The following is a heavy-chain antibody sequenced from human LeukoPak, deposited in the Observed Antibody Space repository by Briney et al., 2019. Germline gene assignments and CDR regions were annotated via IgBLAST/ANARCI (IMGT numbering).Heavy chain of an antibody. Sequence: GASVKVSCKVSGYTLTELSMHWVRQAPGKGLEWMGGFDPEDGETIYAQKFQGRVTMTEDTSTDTAYMELSSLRSEDTAVYYCARDLSRRATGYYYDSSGYSRWGQGTLVTVSS. J-gene: IGHJ4*02. CDR1: GYTLTELS. CDR3: ARDLSRRATGYYYDSSGYSR. CDR2: FDPEDGET. D-gene: IGHD3-22*01. V-gene: IGHV1-24*01.